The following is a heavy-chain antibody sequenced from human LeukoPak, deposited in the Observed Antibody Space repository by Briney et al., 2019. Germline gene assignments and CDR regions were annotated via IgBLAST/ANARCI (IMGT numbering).Heavy chain of an antibody. D-gene: IGHD3-10*01. V-gene: IGHV1-18*01. J-gene: IGHJ4*02. CDR2: ISAYNGNT. CDR1: GYTFTSYG. CDR3: ARPTSSGSYKTPFDY. Sequence: ASVKVSCKASGYTFTSYGISWVRQAPGQGLEWMGWISAYNGNTNYAQKLQGRVTMTTDTSTSTAYMELRSLRSDDTAVYYCARPTSSGSYKTPFDYWGQGTLVTVSS.